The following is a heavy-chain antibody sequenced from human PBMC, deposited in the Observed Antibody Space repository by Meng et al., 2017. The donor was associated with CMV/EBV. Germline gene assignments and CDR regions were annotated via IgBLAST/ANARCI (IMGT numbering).Heavy chain of an antibody. Sequence: GGSLRFSCAASGFTFSSYSMNWVRQAPGKGLEWVSSISSSSSYIYYADSVKGRFTISRDNAKNSLYLQMNSLRAEDTAVYYCARKGTYYDFWSGYYIDSRQGPFDYWGQGTRVTVSS. CDR1: GFTFSSYS. CDR2: ISSSSSYI. CDR3: ARKGTYYDFWSGYYIDSRQGPFDY. J-gene: IGHJ4*02. D-gene: IGHD3-3*01. V-gene: IGHV3-21*01.